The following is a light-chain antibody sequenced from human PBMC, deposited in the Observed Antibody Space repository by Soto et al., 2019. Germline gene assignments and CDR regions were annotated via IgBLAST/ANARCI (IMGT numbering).Light chain of an antibody. V-gene: IGKV3-20*01. Sequence: EIVLTQSPDTLSLSPGERAALSCRASQSVRDSFLAWYQQKPGQSPRLLIYAATSRATGIPERFSGSGSETDFTLTIYRLEPEDFAVYYCQLYGSSPYTFGQGTKLEIK. J-gene: IGKJ2*01. CDR1: QSVRDSF. CDR3: QLYGSSPYT. CDR2: AAT.